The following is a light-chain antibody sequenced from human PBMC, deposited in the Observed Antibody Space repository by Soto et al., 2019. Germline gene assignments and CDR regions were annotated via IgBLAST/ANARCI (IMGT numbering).Light chain of an antibody. CDR1: QSISIW. Sequence: DIQMTQSPSSLSAPVGDRVSITCRASQSISIWLAWYQQKPGRAPKFLIYKASDLENGVPSRFSGSGSGTEFALTISSLQPDDFATYYCQQYDSYPLTFGGGTKVDIK. V-gene: IGKV1-5*03. CDR2: KAS. J-gene: IGKJ4*01. CDR3: QQYDSYPLT.